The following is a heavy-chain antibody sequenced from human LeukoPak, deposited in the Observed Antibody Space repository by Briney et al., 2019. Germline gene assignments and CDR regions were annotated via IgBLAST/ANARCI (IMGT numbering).Heavy chain of an antibody. CDR2: INHSGST. V-gene: IGHV4-34*01. J-gene: IGHJ4*02. Sequence: SETLSLTCAVYGGSFSGYYWSWIRQPPGKGLEWIGEINHSGSTNYNPSLKSRVTISVDTSKNQFSLKLSSVTAADTAVYYCASPAHYGSGIFDYWGQGTLVTVSS. CDR3: ASPAHYGSGIFDY. CDR1: GGSFSGYY. D-gene: IGHD3-10*01.